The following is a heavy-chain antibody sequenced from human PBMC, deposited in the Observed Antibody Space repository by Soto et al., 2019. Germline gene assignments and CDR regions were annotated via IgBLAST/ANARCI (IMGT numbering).Heavy chain of an antibody. Sequence: GGSLRPSFAASGISLSNYVMPWVRQAPGKGLEWVAFIADDGNNKYYADSMNGRFTVSRDNSRRTLYLQMSSLRVEDTAVYYCTKRRNGARFLEWSSGMELWGQGTTVTVSS. CDR3: TKRRNGARFLEWSSGMEL. CDR2: IADDGNNK. V-gene: IGHV3-30*18. CDR1: GISLSNYV. J-gene: IGHJ6*02. D-gene: IGHD3-3*01.